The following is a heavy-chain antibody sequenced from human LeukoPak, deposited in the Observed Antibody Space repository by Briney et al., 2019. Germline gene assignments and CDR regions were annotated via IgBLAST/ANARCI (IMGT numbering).Heavy chain of an antibody. CDR3: AREGSRYCSSTSCYTD. CDR1: GFTVNSNY. J-gene: IGHJ4*02. V-gene: IGHV3-53*01. Sequence: QSGGSLRLSCAASGFTVNSNYMSWVRQAPGKGLEWVSVTYSGGSTYYADSVKGRFTISRDNSKNTLYLQMNSLRAEDTAVYYCAREGSRYCSSTSCYTDWGQGTLVTVSS. D-gene: IGHD2-2*02. CDR2: TYSGGST.